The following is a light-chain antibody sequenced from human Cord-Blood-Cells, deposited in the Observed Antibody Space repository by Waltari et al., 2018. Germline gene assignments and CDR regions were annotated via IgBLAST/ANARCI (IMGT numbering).Light chain of an antibody. Sequence: QSALTQPASVSGSPGQPITISATGTRSDVGSYNLVSWYQQHPGKAPKLMIYEGSKRPSGVSNRFSGSKSGNTASLTISGLQAEDEADYYCCSYAGSSTYVFGTGTKVTVL. J-gene: IGLJ1*01. CDR1: RSDVGSYNL. CDR2: EGS. CDR3: CSYAGSSTYV. V-gene: IGLV2-23*01.